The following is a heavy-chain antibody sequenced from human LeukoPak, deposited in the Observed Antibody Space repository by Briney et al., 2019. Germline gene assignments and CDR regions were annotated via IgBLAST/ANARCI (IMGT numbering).Heavy chain of an antibody. CDR3: ARDERIAAAGFDY. D-gene: IGHD6-13*01. V-gene: IGHV1-3*01. J-gene: IGHJ4*02. CDR2: INAGNGNT. Sequence: ASVKVSCKASGDIFTSYPMNRVRQAPGQRLEWMGWINAGNGNTKYSQKFQGRVTITRDTSASTAYMELSSLRSEDTAVYYCARDERIAAAGFDYWGQGTLVTVSS. CDR1: GDIFTSYP.